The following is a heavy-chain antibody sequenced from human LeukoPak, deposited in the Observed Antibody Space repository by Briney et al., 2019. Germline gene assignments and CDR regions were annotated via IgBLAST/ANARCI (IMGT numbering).Heavy chain of an antibody. CDR3: AKEMATMNAFDI. J-gene: IGHJ3*02. CDR2: IYSGGST. V-gene: IGHV3-66*01. D-gene: IGHD5-24*01. CDR1: GFTVSSNY. Sequence: GGSLRLSCAASGFTVSSNYMSWVRQAPGKGLEWVSVIYSGGSTDYKDSVKDRFIISRDNSKNTLYLQMDSLRAEDTAVYYCAKEMATMNAFDIWGQGTMVTVSS.